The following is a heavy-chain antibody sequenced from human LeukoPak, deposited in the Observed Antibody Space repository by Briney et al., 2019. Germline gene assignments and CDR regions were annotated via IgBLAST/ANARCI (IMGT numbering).Heavy chain of an antibody. D-gene: IGHD2-15*01. CDR1: GYTFSSYA. CDR2: IIPILGIA. CDR3: ARDPRESSLYAFDI. J-gene: IGHJ3*02. V-gene: IGHV1-69*04. Sequence: ASVKVSCKASGYTFSSYAISWVRQAPGQGLEWMGRIIPILGIANYAQKFQGRVTITADKSTSTAYMELSSLRSEDTAVYYCARDPRESSLYAFDIWGQGTMVTVSS.